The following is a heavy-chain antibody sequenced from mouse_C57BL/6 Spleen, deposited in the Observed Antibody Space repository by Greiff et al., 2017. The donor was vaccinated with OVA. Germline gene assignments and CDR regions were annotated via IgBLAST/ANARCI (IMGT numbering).Heavy chain of an antibody. CDR1: GFSFNTYA. Sequence: EVQLVESGGGLVQPKGSLKLSCAASGFSFNTYAMNWVRQAPGKGLEWVARIRSKSNNYATYYADSVKDRFTISRDDSESMLYLQMNNLKTEDTAMYYCVSSIYCGNAFDYWGQGTTLTVSS. CDR2: IRSKSNNYAT. D-gene: IGHD2-1*01. V-gene: IGHV10-1*01. J-gene: IGHJ2*01. CDR3: VSSIYCGNAFDY.